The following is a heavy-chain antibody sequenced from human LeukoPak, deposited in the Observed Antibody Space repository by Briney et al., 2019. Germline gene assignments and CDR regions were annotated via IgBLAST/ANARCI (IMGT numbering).Heavy chain of an antibody. CDR1: GYTFTGYY. V-gene: IGHV1-2*02. CDR2: INPNSGGT. Sequence: ASVKVSCKASGYTFTGYYMHWVRQAPGQGLEWMGWINPNSGGTNYAQKFQGRVTMTRDTSISTAYMELSRLRSDDTAMYYCARDLFGYSYGSNAFDIWGQGTMVTVSS. J-gene: IGHJ3*02. CDR3: ARDLFGYSYGSNAFDI. D-gene: IGHD5-18*01.